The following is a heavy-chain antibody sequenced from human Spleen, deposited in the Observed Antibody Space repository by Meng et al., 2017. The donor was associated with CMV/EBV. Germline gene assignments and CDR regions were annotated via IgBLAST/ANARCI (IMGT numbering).Heavy chain of an antibody. Sequence: SETLSLTCTVSGGSISSGGCYWSWIRQLPGKGLEWIGYIYYSGRTSYSPSLRSRITISVDTSKNQFSLKLNSVTAADTAVYYCARDRTVTTPGWFDPWGQGTLVTVSS. J-gene: IGHJ5*02. V-gene: IGHV4-31*03. CDR3: ARDRTVTTPGWFDP. CDR1: GGSISSGGCY. CDR2: IYYSGRT. D-gene: IGHD4-11*01.